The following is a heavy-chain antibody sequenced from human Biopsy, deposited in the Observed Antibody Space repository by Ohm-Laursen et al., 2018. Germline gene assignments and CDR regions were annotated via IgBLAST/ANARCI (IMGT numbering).Heavy chain of an antibody. J-gene: IGHJ4*02. CDR1: GATFSDYY. CDR2: INQSGET. V-gene: IGHV4-34*08. D-gene: IGHD4-17*01. Sequence: SDTLSLTCTVYGATFSDYYWSWIRQPPGKGLEWIGQINQSGETKYNPSLQSRVTISAEVSKNQFSLKLRSLTAADTAIYYCGNEVYGRDYWGQGARVTVS. CDR3: GNEVYGRDY.